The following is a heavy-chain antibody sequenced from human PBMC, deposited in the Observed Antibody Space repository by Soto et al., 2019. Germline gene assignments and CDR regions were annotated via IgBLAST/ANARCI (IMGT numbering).Heavy chain of an antibody. CDR1: GGSISSGDYY. J-gene: IGHJ6*02. V-gene: IGHV4-30-4*01. CDR3: ASLYSSSAEDYYYYGMDV. D-gene: IGHD6-6*01. CDR2: IYYSGST. Sequence: PSETLSLTCTVSGGSISSGDYYWSWIRQPPGKGLEWIGYIYYSGSTYYNPSLKSRVTISVDTSKNQFSLKLSSVTAADTAVYYCASLYSSSAEDYYYYGMDVWGQGTTVTVSS.